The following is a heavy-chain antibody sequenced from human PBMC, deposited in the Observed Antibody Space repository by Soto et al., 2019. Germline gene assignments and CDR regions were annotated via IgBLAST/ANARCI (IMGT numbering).Heavy chain of an antibody. V-gene: IGHV1-69*01. D-gene: IGHD3-22*01. CDR2: IIPVFHTT. CDR3: ARGDRISTIVVDVYQYGLDV. CDR1: GGTFSNYA. Sequence: QVQLVQSGAEVKKPGSSVKVSCKASGGTFSNYAFSWVRQAPGQGLEWMGGIIPVFHTTNYAQKLQGRVTISADESTNTAFMELISLRSEDTAVYYCARGDRISTIVVDVYQYGLDVWGQGTTVTVSS. J-gene: IGHJ6*02.